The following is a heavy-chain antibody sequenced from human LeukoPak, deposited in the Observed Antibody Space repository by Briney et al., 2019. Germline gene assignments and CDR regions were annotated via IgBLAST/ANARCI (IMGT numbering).Heavy chain of an antibody. Sequence: GGSLRLSCAASGFTFSNYAMNWVRQAPGKGLEWVSAISAGGDSAYYADSVKGRFTISRDNSENSLYLQINSLRAEDTAMYYCGKETFCCSATCPRAWGQGTLVTVSS. CDR3: GKETFCCSATCPRA. D-gene: IGHD2-2*01. CDR1: GFTFSNYA. J-gene: IGHJ5*02. CDR2: ISAGGDSA. V-gene: IGHV3-23*01.